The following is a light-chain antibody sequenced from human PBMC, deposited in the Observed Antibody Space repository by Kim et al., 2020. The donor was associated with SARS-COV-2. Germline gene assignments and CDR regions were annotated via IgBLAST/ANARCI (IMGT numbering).Light chain of an antibody. Sequence: GHSITLASTGTSSAIGDYDYVSWYQHHPGKAPKLLIYDVTKRPSGVSNRFSGSKSGNTASLTISGLQAEDEADYYCSSYTSSRTWVFGGGTQLTVL. V-gene: IGLV2-14*03. CDR3: SSYTSSRTWV. J-gene: IGLJ3*02. CDR2: DVT. CDR1: SSAIGDYDY.